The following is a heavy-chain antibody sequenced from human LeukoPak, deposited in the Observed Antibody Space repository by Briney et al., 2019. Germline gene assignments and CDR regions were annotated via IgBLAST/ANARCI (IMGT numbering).Heavy chain of an antibody. CDR3: ARVYDVWSGYYRDY. J-gene: IGHJ4*02. D-gene: IGHD3-3*01. CDR1: GFTFSSYG. Sequence: PGGSLRLSCAASGFTFSSYGMHWVRQAPGKGLEWVAFIRYDGSNKYYADSVKGRFTISRDNSKNTLYLQMNSLRAEDTAVYYCARVYDVWSGYYRDYWGQGTLVTVSS. V-gene: IGHV3-30*02. CDR2: IRYDGSNK.